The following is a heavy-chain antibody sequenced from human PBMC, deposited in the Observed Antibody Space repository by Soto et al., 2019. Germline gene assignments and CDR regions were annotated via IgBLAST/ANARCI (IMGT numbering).Heavy chain of an antibody. D-gene: IGHD3-10*01. CDR2: TYYRSKWYN. Sequence: QSQTLSLTCAISGDSVSSNSAAWNWIRQSPSRGLEWLGRTYYRSKWYNDYAVSVKSRITINPDTSKNQFSLQLNSVTPEDTAVYYCARVGYGAGSYAYYYGMDVWGQGTTVTVSS. V-gene: IGHV6-1*01. CDR1: GDSVSSNSAA. J-gene: IGHJ6*02. CDR3: ARVGYGAGSYAYYYGMDV.